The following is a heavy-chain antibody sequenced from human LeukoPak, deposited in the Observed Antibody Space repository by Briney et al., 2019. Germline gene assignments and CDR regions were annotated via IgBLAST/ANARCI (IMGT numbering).Heavy chain of an antibody. CDR3: ARGRERITIFGVDPNRFDI. D-gene: IGHD3-3*01. Sequence: KTSETLSLTCAVSGGSISSSNWWSWVRQPPGKGLEWIGYIYYSGSTNYNPSLKSRVTISVDTSKNQFSLKLSSVTAADTAVYYCARGRERITIFGVDPNRFDIWGQGTMVTVSS. V-gene: IGHV4-4*02. J-gene: IGHJ3*02. CDR1: GGSISSSNW. CDR2: IYYSGST.